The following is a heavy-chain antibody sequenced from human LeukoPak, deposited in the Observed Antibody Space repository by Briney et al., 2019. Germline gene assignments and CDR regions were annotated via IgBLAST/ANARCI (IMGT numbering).Heavy chain of an antibody. CDR2: ISSSSNYI. CDR1: GFSFSSYS. D-gene: IGHD2/OR15-2a*01. J-gene: IGHJ3*02. CDR3: ARVSILIVPYYAFDI. Sequence: PGGSLRLSCAASGFSFSSYSMKWVRQAPGKGLEWVSSISSSSNYIYYADSVKGRFTISRDNAKNSLYLQMNSLRAEDTAVYYCARVSILIVPYYAFDIWGQGTAVTVSS. V-gene: IGHV3-21*01.